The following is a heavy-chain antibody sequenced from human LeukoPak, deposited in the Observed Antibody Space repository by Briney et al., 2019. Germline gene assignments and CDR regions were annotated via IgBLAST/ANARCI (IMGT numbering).Heavy chain of an antibody. CDR3: ASGETVTLNYYYYGMDV. CDR2: ISYDGSNK. J-gene: IGHJ6*02. CDR1: GFTFSSYA. V-gene: IGHV3-30-3*01. D-gene: IGHD4-17*01. Sequence: PGGSLRLSCAASGFTFSSYAMHWVRQAPGKGLEWVAVISYDGSNKYYADSVKGRFTISRDNSKNTLYLQMNSLRAEDTAVYYCASGETVTLNYYYYGMDVWGQGTTVTVSS.